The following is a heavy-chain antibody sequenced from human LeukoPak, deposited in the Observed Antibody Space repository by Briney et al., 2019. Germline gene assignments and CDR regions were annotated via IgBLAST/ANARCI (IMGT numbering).Heavy chain of an antibody. J-gene: IGHJ4*02. V-gene: IGHV3-48*04. Sequence: GGSLRLSCAASGFTFSSYSLNWVRQAPGKGLEWVSYISSSSSTIYYADSVKGRFTISRDNAKSSLYLQMNSLRAEDTAVYYCARDEKNAYCGGDCYPYYFDYWGQGTLVTVSS. D-gene: IGHD2-21*02. CDR3: ARDEKNAYCGGDCYPYYFDY. CDR1: GFTFSSYS. CDR2: ISSSSSTI.